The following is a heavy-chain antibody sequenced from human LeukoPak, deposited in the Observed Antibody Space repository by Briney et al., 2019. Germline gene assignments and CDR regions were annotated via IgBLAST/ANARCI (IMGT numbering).Heavy chain of an antibody. J-gene: IGHJ5*02. D-gene: IGHD6-19*01. V-gene: IGHV3-48*03. CDR1: GFTFSSYE. CDR2: ISSSGSTI. CDR3: AREIAVAGTVWFDP. Sequence: GGSLRLSCAASGFTFSSYEMNWVRQAPGKGLEWVSYISSSGSTIYYADSVKGRFTFSRDNAKNSLCLQMNSLRAEDTAVYYCAREIAVAGTVWFDPWGQGTLVTVSS.